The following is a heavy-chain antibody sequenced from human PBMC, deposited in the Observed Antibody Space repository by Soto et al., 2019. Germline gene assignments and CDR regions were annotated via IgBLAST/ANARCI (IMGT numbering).Heavy chain of an antibody. CDR2: ISSSGSTI. J-gene: IGHJ4*02. Sequence: GGSLRLSCAASGFTFSPYEMSWVRQAPGKGLEWISYISSSGSTIHYADSVKGRFSISRDNAKKSLFLQMNSLRAEGTAVYYCVREAPCSNGVCQFDYWGRGTLVTVSS. CDR1: GFTFSPYE. CDR3: VREAPCSNGVCQFDY. D-gene: IGHD2-8*01. V-gene: IGHV3-48*03.